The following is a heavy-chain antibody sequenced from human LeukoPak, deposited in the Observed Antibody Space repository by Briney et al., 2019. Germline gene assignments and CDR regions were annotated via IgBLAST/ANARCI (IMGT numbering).Heavy chain of an antibody. CDR1: GDSISSRTYY. V-gene: IGHV4-31*03. D-gene: IGHD6-6*01. CDR3: ASDVSSAFPNRFDP. J-gene: IGHJ5*02. CDR2: IWNSGNT. Sequence: PSQTLSLTCSVSGDSISSRTYYWTWIRQHPEKGLEWIGYIWNSGNTNYNPSLKSRVTILVDTSKNQFSLKLTSVTAADTALYYCASDVSSAFPNRFDPWGQGILVIVSS.